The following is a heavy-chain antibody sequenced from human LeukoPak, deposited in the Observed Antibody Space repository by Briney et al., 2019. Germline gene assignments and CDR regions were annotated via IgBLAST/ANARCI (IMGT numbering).Heavy chain of an antibody. CDR3: VRAVAATAPDYFDY. V-gene: IGHV4-4*07. Sequence: SDTLSLTCTVSGGSISSYYWSWIRQPAGKGLEWIGRIYTSWSTNYNPSLKSRATMSVDTSNNQVSLKLSSVTAADTAVYYCVRAVAATAPDYFDYWGQGTLVTVSS. CDR2: IYTSWST. CDR1: GGSISSYY. J-gene: IGHJ4*02. D-gene: IGHD6-19*01.